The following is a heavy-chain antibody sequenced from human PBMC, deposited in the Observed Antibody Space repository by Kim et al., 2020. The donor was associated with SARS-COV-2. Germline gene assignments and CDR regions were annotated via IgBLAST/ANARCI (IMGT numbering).Heavy chain of an antibody. J-gene: IGHJ3*02. V-gene: IGHV4-34*01. CDR3: GSLHRLRAVPGVFDI. D-gene: IGHD2-8*01. Sequence: NPYLKSRVTISVDTSKIQFSLRLTSVTAAGTAVYYCGSLHRLRAVPGVFDIWGQGTMVTVSS.